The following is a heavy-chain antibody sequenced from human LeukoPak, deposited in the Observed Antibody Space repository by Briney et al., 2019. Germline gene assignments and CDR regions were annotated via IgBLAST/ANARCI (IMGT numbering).Heavy chain of an antibody. V-gene: IGHV3-66*02. D-gene: IGHD6-6*01. Sequence: GGSLRLSCAASGFTVSSNYMSWVRQAPGKGLEWVSVIYSGGSTYNADSVKGRFTISRDNSKNTLYLQMNSLRAEDTAVYYCASSSNYYYYYGMDVWGQGTTVTVSS. CDR2: IYSGGST. CDR3: ASSSNYYYYYGMDV. J-gene: IGHJ6*02. CDR1: GFTVSSNY.